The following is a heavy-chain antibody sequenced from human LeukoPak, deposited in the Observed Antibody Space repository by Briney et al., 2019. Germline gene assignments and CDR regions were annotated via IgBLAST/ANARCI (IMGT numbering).Heavy chain of an antibody. CDR2: MNPNSGNT. D-gene: IGHD5-12*01. Sequence: GASVKVSCKASGYTFTSYDINWVRQATGQGLEWMGWMNPNSGNTGYAQKFQGRVTMTRNTSISTAYMELSSLRSEDTAVYYCASSMIYGYDDAFDIWGQGTMVTVSS. CDR1: GYTFTSYD. CDR3: ASSMIYGYDDAFDI. J-gene: IGHJ3*02. V-gene: IGHV1-8*01.